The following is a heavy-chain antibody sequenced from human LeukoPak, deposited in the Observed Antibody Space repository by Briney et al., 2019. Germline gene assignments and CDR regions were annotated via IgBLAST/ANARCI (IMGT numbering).Heavy chain of an antibody. CDR2: ISSSSSYI. CDR3: AREGCGGDCYSDY. Sequence: SPGGSLRLSCAASGFTFSSYSMNWVRQAPGKGLEWVSSISSSSSYIYYADSVKGRFTISRDNAKNSLYLQTNSLRAEDTAVYYCAREGCGGDCYSDYWGQGTLVTVSS. J-gene: IGHJ4*02. CDR1: GFTFSSYS. D-gene: IGHD2-21*02. V-gene: IGHV3-21*01.